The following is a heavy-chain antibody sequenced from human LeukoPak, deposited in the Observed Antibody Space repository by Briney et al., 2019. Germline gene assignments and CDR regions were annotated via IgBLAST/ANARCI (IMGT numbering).Heavy chain of an antibody. D-gene: IGHD4-17*01. J-gene: IGHJ4*02. V-gene: IGHV1-2*02. CDR2: INPNSSGT. CDR3: ARDPGPYGDYRPGDDY. Sequence: VASVTVSCTASGYTFTGYYMHWMRQAPGQGLEWMGWINPNSSGTNYAQEFQGRVTITRDTSISTAYMELSRLRSDDTAVYYCARDPGPYGDYRPGDDYWGQGTLVTVSS. CDR1: GYTFTGYY.